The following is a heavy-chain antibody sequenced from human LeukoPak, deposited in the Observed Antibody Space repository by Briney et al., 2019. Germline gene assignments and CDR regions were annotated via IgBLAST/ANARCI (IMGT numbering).Heavy chain of an antibody. Sequence: PGRSLRLSCAASGFTFSSYGMHWVRQAPGKGLEWVAVISYDGSNKYYADSVKGRFTISRDNSKNTLYLQMNSLRAEDTAVYYCAKGLRYDSSGYLDYWGQGTLVTVSS. J-gene: IGHJ4*02. CDR3: AKGLRYDSSGYLDY. CDR1: GFTFSSYG. CDR2: ISYDGSNK. V-gene: IGHV3-30*18. D-gene: IGHD3-22*01.